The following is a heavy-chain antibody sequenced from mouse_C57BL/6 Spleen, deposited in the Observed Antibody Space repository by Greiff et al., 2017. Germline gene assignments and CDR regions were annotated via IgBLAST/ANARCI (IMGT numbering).Heavy chain of an antibody. CDR1: GYTFTDYE. V-gene: IGHV1-15*01. D-gene: IGHD1-1*01. CDR3: TSEASYYYGSSHWYFDG. Sequence: QVQLQQSGAELVRPGASVTLSCKASGYTFTDYEMHWVKQTPVHGLEWIGAIDPETGGTAYNQKFKGKAILTADKSSSTAYMELRSLTSEDSAVYYCTSEASYYYGSSHWYFDGWGTGTTVTVSS. J-gene: IGHJ1*03. CDR2: IDPETGGT.